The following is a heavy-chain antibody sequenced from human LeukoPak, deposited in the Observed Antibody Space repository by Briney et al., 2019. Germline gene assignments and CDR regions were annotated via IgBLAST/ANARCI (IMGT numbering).Heavy chain of an antibody. D-gene: IGHD1-20*01. V-gene: IGHV4-59*08. CDR3: ARHSNWNGGVDWFDP. CDR2: IHYSGSP. J-gene: IGHJ5*02. Sequence: SETPSLTCTVSGGSNYWSWIRQPPGKGLEWIGYIHYSGSPNYNPSLKSRVTISIDTSKNQFSLRLNSVTAADTAVYYCARHSNWNGGVDWFDPWGQGTQVTVSS. CDR1: GGSNY.